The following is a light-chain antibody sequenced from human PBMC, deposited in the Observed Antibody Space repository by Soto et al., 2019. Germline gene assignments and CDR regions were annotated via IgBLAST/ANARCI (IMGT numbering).Light chain of an antibody. CDR3: QQYNNWPPALT. Sequence: IVLTQSPGTLSLSQGERATESCRCRHTMIRSYLAWYQQTLGQSPRLLIYGASTRATGIPARFSGSGSGTEFTLTISSLQSEDFAVYYCQQYNNWPPALTFGGGTKVDI. J-gene: IGKJ4*01. CDR1: HTMIRSY. V-gene: IGKV3-15*01. CDR2: GAS.